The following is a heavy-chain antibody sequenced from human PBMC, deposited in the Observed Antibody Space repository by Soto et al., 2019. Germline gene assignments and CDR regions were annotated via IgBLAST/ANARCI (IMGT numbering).Heavy chain of an antibody. CDR3: AKGRGGSGSLTPRVDF. CDR2: ISGGGDTT. J-gene: IGHJ4*02. D-gene: IGHD3-10*01. V-gene: IGHV3-23*01. Sequence: EVQLLESGGGLVQPGGSLRLSCAASGFTFNNYAMTWVRQAPGKGLEWVSAISGGGDTTSYADSVKGRFTVSRDGSKNPLSLQMSSLRAEDTDLYYCAKGRGGSGSLTPRVDFWGQGTLVTVSS. CDR1: GFTFNNYA.